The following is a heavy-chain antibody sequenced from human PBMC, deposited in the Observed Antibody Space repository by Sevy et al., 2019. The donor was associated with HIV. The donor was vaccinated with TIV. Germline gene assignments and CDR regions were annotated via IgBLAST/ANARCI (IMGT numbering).Heavy chain of an antibody. CDR1: GFTFSSYD. Sequence: GGSLRLSCAASGFTFSSYDMSWIRQAPGKGLEWVSSISGSGGSTYYADSVKGRFTISRDNSKNTLYLQMNSLRAEDTVVYYFAKEERYCDFDYWGQRTLVTVSS. CDR2: ISGSGGST. J-gene: IGHJ4*02. CDR3: AKEERYCDFDY. D-gene: IGHD2-8*02. V-gene: IGHV3-23*01.